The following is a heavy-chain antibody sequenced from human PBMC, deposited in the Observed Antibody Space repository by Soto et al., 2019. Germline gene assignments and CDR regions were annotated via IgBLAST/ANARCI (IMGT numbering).Heavy chain of an antibody. V-gene: IGHV3-23*01. CDR3: AKGRGGSGSLTPRVDF. D-gene: IGHD3-10*01. CDR1: GFTFNNYA. CDR2: ISGGGDTT. J-gene: IGHJ4*02. Sequence: EVQLLESGGGLVQPRGSLRLSCAASGFTFNNYAMTWVRQAPGKGLEWVSAISGGGDTTSYADSVKGRFTVSRDGSKNTRYLQMSSLRAEDTALYYCAKGRGGSGSLTPRVDFWGQGTLVTVSS.